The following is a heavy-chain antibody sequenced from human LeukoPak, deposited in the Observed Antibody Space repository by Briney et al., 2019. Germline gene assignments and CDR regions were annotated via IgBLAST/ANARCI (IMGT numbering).Heavy chain of an antibody. D-gene: IGHD6-19*01. V-gene: IGHV3-21*01. Sequence: PGGSLRLSCAASEFTFSSYSMNWVRQAPGKGLEWVSSISSSSSYIYYADSVKGRFTISRDNAKNSLYLQMNSLRAEDTAVYYCARDHGYSSGWYDASFDYWGQGTLVTVSS. J-gene: IGHJ4*02. CDR1: EFTFSSYS. CDR2: ISSSSSYI. CDR3: ARDHGYSSGWYDASFDY.